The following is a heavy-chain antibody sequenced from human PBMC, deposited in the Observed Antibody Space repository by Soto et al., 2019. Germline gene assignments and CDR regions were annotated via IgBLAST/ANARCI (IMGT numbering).Heavy chain of an antibody. CDR3: TTAHPRGPDY. CDR1: GFTFSNAW. J-gene: IGHJ4*02. CDR2: IKSKTDGGTI. Sequence: PGGSLRLSCAASGFTFSNAWMNWVRQAPGKGLEWVGLIKSKTDGGTIDYPAPVKGRFIISRDDSRNTLYLQMNSLKTEDTAVYYCTTAHPRGPDYWGQGTLVTVPS. V-gene: IGHV3-15*01. D-gene: IGHD5-12*01.